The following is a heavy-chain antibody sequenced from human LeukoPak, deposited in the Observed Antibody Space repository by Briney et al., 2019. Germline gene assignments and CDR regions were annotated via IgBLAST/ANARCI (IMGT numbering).Heavy chain of an antibody. CDR3: ARDRSSNEYYFDY. J-gene: IGHJ4*02. CDR1: GFTFSSYA. Sequence: GRSLRLSCAASGFTFSSYAMHWVRQAPGKGLEWVAVISYDGSNKYYADSVKGRFTISRDNSKSTLYLQMNSLRAEDTAVYYCARDRSSNEYYFDYWGQGTLVTVSS. V-gene: IGHV3-30-3*01. CDR2: ISYDGSNK. D-gene: IGHD2-2*01.